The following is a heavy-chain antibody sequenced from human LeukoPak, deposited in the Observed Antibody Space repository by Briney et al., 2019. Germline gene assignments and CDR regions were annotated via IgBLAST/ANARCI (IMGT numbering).Heavy chain of an antibody. D-gene: IGHD1-26*01. CDR2: ISSGSAYI. Sequence: PGGSLRLSCAASGFTFNDYGMNWVRQAPGKGLEWVASISSGSAYIFYAESMKGRFTISRDNAKNSLSLQMSSLRAEDTAVYYCARGRQNSGSYSDAFDIWGQGTVVTVSS. J-gene: IGHJ3*02. CDR3: ARGRQNSGSYSDAFDI. V-gene: IGHV3-21*01. CDR1: GFTFNDYG.